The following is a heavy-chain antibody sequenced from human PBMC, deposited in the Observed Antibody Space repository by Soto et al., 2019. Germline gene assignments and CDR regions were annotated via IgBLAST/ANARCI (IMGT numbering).Heavy chain of an antibody. CDR2: INPGGGST. CDR1: PFTNDK. V-gene: IGHV1-46*01. Sequence: ASVKVSCKAYPFTNDKIHWVRQAPGQGLEWMGLINPGGGSTNYAQSFQGRVTMTRDTSTSTVYMELSSLRSEDTAVYYCAREVVVPATDTNFGYWGQGTLVTVSS. CDR3: AREVVVPATDTNFGY. D-gene: IGHD2-15*01. J-gene: IGHJ4*02.